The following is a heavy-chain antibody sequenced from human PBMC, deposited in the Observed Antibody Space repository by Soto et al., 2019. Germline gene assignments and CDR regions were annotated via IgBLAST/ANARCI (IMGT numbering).Heavy chain of an antibody. CDR2: ISYDGSNK. D-gene: IGHD1-26*01. CDR1: GFTFSAYG. CDR3: AKVTFSGEYYYSYGLDV. V-gene: IGHV3-30*18. J-gene: IGHJ6*02. Sequence: GGSLRLSCAASGFTFSAYGMHWVRQAPVKGLEWVAVISYDGSNKYYADSVKGRFTISRDNSKNTLYLQMNSLRAEDTAVCICAKVTFSGEYYYSYGLDVWGQGTTVTVSS.